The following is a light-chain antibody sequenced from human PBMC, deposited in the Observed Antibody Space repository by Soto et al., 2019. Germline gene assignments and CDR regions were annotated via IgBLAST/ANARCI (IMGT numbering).Light chain of an antibody. J-gene: IGKJ1*01. V-gene: IGKV4-1*01. Sequence: DIVMTQSPDSLAVSLGERATINCKSSQSVLYSSNNKNYLAWYQQKPGQPPKLLIYWASTRESGVPDRFSGSGAGTDFTLTIRSLQAEDVAVYYYQQYYSTPWTFGQGTKGEIK. CDR1: QSVLYSSNNKNY. CDR3: QQYYSTPWT. CDR2: WAS.